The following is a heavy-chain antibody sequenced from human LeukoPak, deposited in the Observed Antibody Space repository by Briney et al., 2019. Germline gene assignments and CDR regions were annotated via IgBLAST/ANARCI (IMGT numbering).Heavy chain of an antibody. D-gene: IGHD1-26*01. CDR1: GFTFSSYW. V-gene: IGHV3-74*01. Sequence: GGSLRLSCAASGFTFSSYWMHWVRQAPGKALVWFSHINSDGSNTGYADSVKGRFTISRDNDKNTLYLQMHTLRAEDTAMYYCARVGATLDGNDYWGQGTLVTVSS. CDR2: INSDGSNT. J-gene: IGHJ4*02. CDR3: ARVGATLDGNDY.